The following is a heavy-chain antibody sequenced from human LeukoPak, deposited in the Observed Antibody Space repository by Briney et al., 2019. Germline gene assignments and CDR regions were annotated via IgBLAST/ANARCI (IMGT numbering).Heavy chain of an antibody. V-gene: IGHV3-23*01. CDR2: ISGSGGST. J-gene: IGHJ4*02. D-gene: IGHD6-19*01. Sequence: AGGSLRLSCAASGFTFSSYGMSWGRQAPGKGLEWVSAISGSGGSTYYADSVKGRFTISRDNSKNTLYLQMNSLRAEDTAVYYCAKETPEGIAVAGTDYWGQGTLVTVSS. CDR1: GFTFSSYG. CDR3: AKETPEGIAVAGTDY.